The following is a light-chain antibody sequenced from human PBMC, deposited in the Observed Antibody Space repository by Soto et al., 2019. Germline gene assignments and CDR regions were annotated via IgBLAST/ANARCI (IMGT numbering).Light chain of an antibody. Sequence: QSVLTQPASVSGSPGQSITISCTGTSSDVGSYNLVSWYQQHPGKAPKLMIYEGSKRPSGVSNRFSGSKSGNTASLTISGLQAKDEADYYCCSYAGSRVFGGGTKVTVL. CDR1: SSDVGSYNL. CDR3: CSYAGSRV. CDR2: EGS. J-gene: IGLJ3*02. V-gene: IGLV2-23*01.